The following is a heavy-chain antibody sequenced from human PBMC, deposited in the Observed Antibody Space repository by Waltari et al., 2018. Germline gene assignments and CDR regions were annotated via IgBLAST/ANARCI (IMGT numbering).Heavy chain of an antibody. CDR3: ARDQDCSGGSCYGFDY. CDR1: GGTFSSYA. Sequence: QVQLVQSGAEVKKPGSSVKVSCKASGGTFSSYAISWVRQAPGQGLEWMGGIIPILGIANYAQKFQGRVTITADESTSTAYMELSSLRSEDTAVYYCARDQDCSGGSCYGFDYWGQGTLVTVSS. V-gene: IGHV1-69*04. CDR2: IIPILGIA. J-gene: IGHJ4*02. D-gene: IGHD2-15*01.